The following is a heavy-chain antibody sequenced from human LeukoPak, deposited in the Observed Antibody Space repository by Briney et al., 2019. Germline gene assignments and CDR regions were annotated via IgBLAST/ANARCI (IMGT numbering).Heavy chain of an antibody. CDR1: GFTFSSYS. CDR2: ISSSSSYI. V-gene: IGHV3-21*04. Sequence: GGSLRLSCAASGFTFSSYSMNWVRQAPGKGLEWVSSISSSSSYIYYADSVKGRFTISRDNAKNSLYLQMNSLRAEDTALYYCAKDSGSARMGAFDIWGQGTMVTVSS. CDR3: AKDSGSARMGAFDI. J-gene: IGHJ3*02. D-gene: IGHD1-26*01.